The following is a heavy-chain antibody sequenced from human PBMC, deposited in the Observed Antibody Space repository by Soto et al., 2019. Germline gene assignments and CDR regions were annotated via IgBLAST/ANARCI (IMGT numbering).Heavy chain of an antibody. CDR3: VKDQTSYGSGVDY. J-gene: IGHJ4*02. CDR1: GFTFSSYA. CDR2: ISSNGGST. Sequence: GGSLRLSCSASGFTFSSYAMHWVRQAPGKGLEYVSAISSNGGSTYYADSVKGRFTISRDNSKNTLYLQMSSLRAEDTAVYYCVKDQTSYGSGVDYWGQGTLVTVSS. V-gene: IGHV3-64D*08. D-gene: IGHD3-10*01.